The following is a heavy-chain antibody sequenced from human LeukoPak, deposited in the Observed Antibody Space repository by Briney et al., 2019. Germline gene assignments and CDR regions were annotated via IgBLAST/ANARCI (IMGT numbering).Heavy chain of an antibody. CDR1: GFTFDDYA. Sequence: GGSLRLSCVASGFTFDDYAMYWVRQAPGKGLEWVSGISWNGGSTDYVDSVKGRFTISRDNAKSSLYLQMNSLRAEDTAVYYCTVGPGGFDVWGQGTMVTVSS. CDR3: TVGPGGFDV. V-gene: IGHV3-9*01. CDR2: ISWNGGST. J-gene: IGHJ3*01. D-gene: IGHD1-26*01.